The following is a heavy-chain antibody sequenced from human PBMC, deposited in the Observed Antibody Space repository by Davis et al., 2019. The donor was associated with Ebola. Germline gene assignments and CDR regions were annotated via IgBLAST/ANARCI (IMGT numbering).Heavy chain of an antibody. J-gene: IGHJ2*01. CDR2: IYYDGYT. Sequence: SETLSLTCTVSGSSVSDSYWNWIRQPPGKGLEWFGYIYYDGYTNYNPSLNGRVTISLDTSNNQFSLRLNSVTAADTAVYYCARDRPQYYYDSSGYQTDWYFGLWGRGTLVTVSS. D-gene: IGHD3-22*01. CDR3: ARDRPQYYYDSSGYQTDWYFGL. V-gene: IGHV4-59*02. CDR1: GSSVSDSY.